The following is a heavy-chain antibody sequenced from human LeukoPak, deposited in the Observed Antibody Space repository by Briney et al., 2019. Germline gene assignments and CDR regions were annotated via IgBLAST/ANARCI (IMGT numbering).Heavy chain of an antibody. J-gene: IGHJ5*02. CDR3: ARDKYNWNDKNWFDP. Sequence: GGSLRLSCAASGFTFSSYSTNWVRQAPGKGLEWVSSISSSSSYIYYADSVKGRFTISRDNAKNSLYLQMNSLRAEDTAVYYCARDKYNWNDKNWFDPWGQGTLVTVSS. D-gene: IGHD1-1*01. CDR1: GFTFSSYS. CDR2: ISSSSSYI. V-gene: IGHV3-21*01.